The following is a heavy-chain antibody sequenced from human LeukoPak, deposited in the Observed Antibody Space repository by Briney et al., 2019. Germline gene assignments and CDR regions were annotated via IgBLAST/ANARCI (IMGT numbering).Heavy chain of an antibody. CDR2: ISNGNT. J-gene: IGHJ5*02. Sequence: GGSLRLSCAASGFPFSNHAMSWVRQPPGKGLEWVAAISNGNTYYADSVRGRFAISRDDSKNMVYLQMNSLRDEDTALYYCVREAGYCASVCLKSNWFDPWGQGTLVTV. D-gene: IGHD2-15*01. CDR3: VREAGYCASVCLKSNWFDP. CDR1: GFPFSNHA. V-gene: IGHV3-23*01.